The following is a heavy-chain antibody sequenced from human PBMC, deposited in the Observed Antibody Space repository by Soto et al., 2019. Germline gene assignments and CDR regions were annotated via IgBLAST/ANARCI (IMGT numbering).Heavy chain of an antibody. Sequence: EVQILQSGGGLEQPGGSLRLSCAASGFTFSNYAMSWIRQAPGKGLEWVSTIRETGNTYYADSVRGRFATSRDNSENTLYLQTSSLRAADTAVYYCAKQQMGVIRALDYWGQGTLVTVSS. CDR1: GFTFSNYA. V-gene: IGHV3-23*01. J-gene: IGHJ4*02. CDR2: IRETGNT. CDR3: AKQQMGVIRALDY. D-gene: IGHD1-26*01.